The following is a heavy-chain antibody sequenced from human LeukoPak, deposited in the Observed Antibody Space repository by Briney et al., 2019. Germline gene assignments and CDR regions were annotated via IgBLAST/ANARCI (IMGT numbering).Heavy chain of an antibody. J-gene: IGHJ4*02. CDR1: GFTFCRCA. CDR3: AKGVLPTGFDY. D-gene: IGHD3-10*01. Sequence: GGSLRLSCAAWGFTFCRCAVNWVREAPGEGLEWVAAINGSCGNTYYADSVKGRFTISRDNSKNTLYLQMNSLRAEDTAIYYCAKGVLPTGFDYWGQGTLVTVSS. V-gene: IGHV3-23*01. CDR2: INGSCGNT.